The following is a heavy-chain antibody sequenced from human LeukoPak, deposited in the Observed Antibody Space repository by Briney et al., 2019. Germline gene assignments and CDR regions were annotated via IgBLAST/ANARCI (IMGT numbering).Heavy chain of an antibody. V-gene: IGHV3-30*02. CDR2: IRYDGSNK. D-gene: IGHD2-15*01. J-gene: IGHJ4*02. CDR3: ANYCSGGSCYSKFDY. Sequence: GGSLRLSCAASGSTFSSYGMHWVRQAPGKGLEWVAFIRYDGSNKYFADSVKGRFTISRDNSKNTLYLQMNSLRAEGTAVYYCANYCSGGSCYSKFDYWGQGTLVTVSS. CDR1: GSTFSSYG.